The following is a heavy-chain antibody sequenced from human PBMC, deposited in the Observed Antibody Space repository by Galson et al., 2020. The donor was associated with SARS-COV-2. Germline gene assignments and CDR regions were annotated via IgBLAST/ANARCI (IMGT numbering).Heavy chain of an antibody. Sequence: SETLSLTCTVSGGSISSGSYYWSWIRQPVGKGLEWIGHIYSSGTTNYNPSLKSRVTISADTSKNQCSLSLRSVTAADTAVYYCSRDLDYYDRSGLCYWCQGTLVTVSS. CDR1: GGSISSGSYY. CDR3: SRDLDYYDRSGLCY. D-gene: IGHD3-22*01. V-gene: IGHV4-61*09. CDR2: IYSSGTT. J-gene: IGHJ4*02.